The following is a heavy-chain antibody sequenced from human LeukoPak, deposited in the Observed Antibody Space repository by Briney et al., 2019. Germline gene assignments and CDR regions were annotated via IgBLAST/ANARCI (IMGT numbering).Heavy chain of an antibody. CDR3: ASTYSSSWVAYNWFDP. Sequence: PSETLSLTCTVSGGSISSSSYHWGWIRQPPGKGLEWIGSIYYSGSTYYNPSLKSRVTISVDTFKNQFSLKLSSVTAADTAVYYCASTYSSSWVAYNWFDPWGQGTLVTVSA. J-gene: IGHJ5*02. V-gene: IGHV4-39*01. CDR2: IYYSGST. CDR1: GGSISSSSYH. D-gene: IGHD6-13*01.